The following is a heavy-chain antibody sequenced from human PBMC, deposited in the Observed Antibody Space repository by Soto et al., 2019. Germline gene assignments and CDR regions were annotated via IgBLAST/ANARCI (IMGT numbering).Heavy chain of an antibody. Sequence: EVQLLESGGGLQQPGGSLRLSCVVSGFTFSNFALRWVRQAPGKGLEWVSGISATGGTTDYADSVKGRFTISRDNSKNTLYLQMNSRRAEDTAVYYCAKGAGSSGWYWFEHWGQGTLVTVSS. CDR2: ISATGGTT. V-gene: IGHV3-23*01. CDR1: GFTFSNFA. CDR3: AKGAGSSGWYWFEH. J-gene: IGHJ5*02. D-gene: IGHD6-19*01.